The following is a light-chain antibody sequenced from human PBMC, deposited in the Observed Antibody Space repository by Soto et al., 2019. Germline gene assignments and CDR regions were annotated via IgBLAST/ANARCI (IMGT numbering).Light chain of an antibody. CDR3: QQRSNWPAIT. CDR2: DAS. V-gene: IGKV3D-20*02. Sequence: ENVLTQSPGTLSLYPGENATLPPRAIQSVSSSYLAWYQQKPGQAPRLLIYDASIRATGIPARFSGSGSGTDFTLTISSLEPEDFAVYYCQQRSNWPAITFGQGTRLEIK. J-gene: IGKJ5*01. CDR1: QSVSSSY.